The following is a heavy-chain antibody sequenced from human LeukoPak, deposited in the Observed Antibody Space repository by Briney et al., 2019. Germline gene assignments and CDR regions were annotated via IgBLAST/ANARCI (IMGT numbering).Heavy chain of an antibody. Sequence: GGSLRLSCAVSGFTFSSYSMTWVRQAPGKGLEWVSSISSSSGYKYYADSVKGRFTISRDNAKNSLYLQMDSLRAEDAAVYYCARTSGESTPALGPPFDSGGQEPLPTVSS. CDR3: ARTSGESTPALGPPFDS. CDR1: GFTFSSYS. D-gene: IGHD6-6*01. J-gene: IGHJ4*02. CDR2: ISSSSGYK. V-gene: IGHV3-21*01.